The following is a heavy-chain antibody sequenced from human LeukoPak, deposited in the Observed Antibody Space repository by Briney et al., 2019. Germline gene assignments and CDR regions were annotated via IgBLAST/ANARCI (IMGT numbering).Heavy chain of an antibody. J-gene: IGHJ4*02. CDR1: GLTFSNAW. CDR3: TTVEIRYFDLDY. D-gene: IGHD3-9*01. CDR2: IKSKTDGGTT. Sequence: PGGSLRLSCAASGLTFSNAWMSWVRQAPGKGLEWVGRIKSKTDGGTTDYAAPVKGRFTISRDDSKNTLYLQMNSLKTEDTAVYYCTTVEIRYFDLDYWGQGTLVTVSS. V-gene: IGHV3-15*01.